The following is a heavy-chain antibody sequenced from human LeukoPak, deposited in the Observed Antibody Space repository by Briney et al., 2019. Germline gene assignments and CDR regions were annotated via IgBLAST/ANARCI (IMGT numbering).Heavy chain of an antibody. CDR3: ARGAHGSGSYYPSSYYYYGMDV. CDR2: ISSSSSYI. CDR1: GFTFSSYS. V-gene: IGHV3-21*01. J-gene: IGHJ6*02. Sequence: GGSLRLSCAASGFTFSSYSMNWVRQAPGKGLEWVSSISSSSSYIYYADSVKGRFTISRDNAKNSLYLQMNSLRAEDTAVYYCARGAHGSGSYYPSSYYYYGMDVWGQGTTVTVSS. D-gene: IGHD3-10*01.